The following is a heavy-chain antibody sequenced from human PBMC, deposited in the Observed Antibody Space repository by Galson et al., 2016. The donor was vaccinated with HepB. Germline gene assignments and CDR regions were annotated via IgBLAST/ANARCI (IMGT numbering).Heavy chain of an antibody. V-gene: IGHV3-48*02. D-gene: IGHD6-13*01. CDR1: GFSFNIYR. CDR3: ARDIRWYDEYKDV. CDR2: ISSSGSTM. Sequence: SLRLSCAASGFSFNIYRMNWVRQAPGKGLEWVSYISSSGSTMYYAESVKGRFTISRDNAKNSLYLQMNSLRDEDTAVYYCARDIRWYDEYKDVWGKGTTVTVSS. J-gene: IGHJ6*03.